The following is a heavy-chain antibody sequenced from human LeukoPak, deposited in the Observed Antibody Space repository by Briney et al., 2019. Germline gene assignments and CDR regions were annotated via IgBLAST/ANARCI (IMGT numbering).Heavy chain of an antibody. D-gene: IGHD5-12*01. CDR1: GFTFSSYA. V-gene: IGHV3-30*04. J-gene: IGHJ4*02. CDR2: ISYDGNNK. CDR3: ARGPSGYHNT. Sequence: GRSLRLSCAASGFTFSSYAMHWVRQAPGKGLEWVAIISYDGNNKYYADSVKGRFTISRDSSKNTLYLQMNSLRAEDTAVYYCARGPSGYHNTGGQGTLVTVSS.